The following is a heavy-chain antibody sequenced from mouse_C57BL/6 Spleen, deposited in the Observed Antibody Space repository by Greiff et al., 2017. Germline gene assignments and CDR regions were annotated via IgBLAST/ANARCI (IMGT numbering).Heavy chain of an antibody. V-gene: IGHV6-6*01. Sequence: EVKLVESGGGLVQPGGSMKLSCAASGFTFSDAWMDWVRQSPEKGLEWVAEIRNKANNHATYYAESVKGRFTISRDDSKSSVYRQMNSLRAEDTGIYYGTGDYYSNPYWYFDVWGTGTTVTVSS. CDR3: TGDYYSNPYWYFDV. CDR1: GFTFSDAW. J-gene: IGHJ1*03. CDR2: IRNKANNHAT. D-gene: IGHD2-5*01.